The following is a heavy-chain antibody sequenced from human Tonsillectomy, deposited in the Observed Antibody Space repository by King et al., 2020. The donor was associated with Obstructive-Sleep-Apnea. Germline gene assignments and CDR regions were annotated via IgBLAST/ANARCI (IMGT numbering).Heavy chain of an antibody. J-gene: IGHJ2*01. CDR3: AKGRGYNYPNWYFDF. CDR2: ISGSGGDT. D-gene: IGHD5-18*01. Sequence: VQLVESGGGLVQPGGSLRLSCAASGFTFSSYAMSWVRQAPGKGVGWGSTISGSGGDTYYADSVKGRFTISRDNSKNTLYLQMNSLRAEDTAVYYCAKGRGYNYPNWYFDFWGRGTLVTVSS. V-gene: IGHV3-23*04. CDR1: GFTFSSYA.